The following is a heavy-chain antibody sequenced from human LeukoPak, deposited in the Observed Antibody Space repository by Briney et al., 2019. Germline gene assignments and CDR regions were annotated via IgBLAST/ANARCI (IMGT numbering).Heavy chain of an antibody. D-gene: IGHD2-15*01. J-gene: IGHJ4*02. CDR1: GGSFSGYY. V-gene: IGHV4-34*01. CDR3: ASISDCSGGSCNDY. Sequence: PSETLSLTCAVYGGSFSGYYWSWIRQPPGKGLEWIGEINHSGSTTYNPSLKSRVTISVDTSKNQYSLKLSSVTAADTAVYYCASISDCSGGSCNDYWGQGTLVTVSS. CDR2: INHSGST.